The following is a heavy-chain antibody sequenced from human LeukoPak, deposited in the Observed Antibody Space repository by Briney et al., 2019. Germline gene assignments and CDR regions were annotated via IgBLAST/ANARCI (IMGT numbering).Heavy chain of an antibody. CDR2: VWSDGSDQ. CDR1: GFAFSGYG. D-gene: IGHD6-13*01. V-gene: IGHV3-33*03. Sequence: PGRSLRLSCVASGFAFSGYGMHWVRQTPGKGLEWVAVVWSDGSDQRYADSVKGRFTISRDNAKNTLYLQMNSLRAEDTAVYYCAKRKQQLDLSFDYWGQGTLVTVSS. CDR3: AKRKQQLDLSFDY. J-gene: IGHJ4*02.